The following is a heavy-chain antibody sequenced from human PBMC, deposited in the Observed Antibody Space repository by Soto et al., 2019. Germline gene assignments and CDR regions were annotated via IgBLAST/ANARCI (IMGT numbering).Heavy chain of an antibody. CDR1: GGSISSGDYY. CDR3: ARATRQQLATSFDY. V-gene: IGHV4-30-4*01. CDR2: IYYSGST. Sequence: SETLSLTCTVSGGSISSGDYYWSWIRQPPGKGLEWTGYIYYSGSTYYNPSLKSRVTISVDTSKNQFSLKLSSVTAADTAVYYCARATRQQLATSFDYWGQGTLVTVSS. D-gene: IGHD6-13*01. J-gene: IGHJ4*02.